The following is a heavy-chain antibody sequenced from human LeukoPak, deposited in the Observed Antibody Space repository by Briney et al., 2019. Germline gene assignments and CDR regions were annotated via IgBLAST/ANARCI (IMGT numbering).Heavy chain of an antibody. V-gene: IGHV1-69*06. CDR3: ATCGYSYCGY. D-gene: IGHD5-18*01. CDR1: GGTFSSYA. Sequence: WASVTVSCKASGGTFSSYAISWVRQAPGQGLEWMGGIIPIFGTANYAQKFQGRVTITADKSTSTAYMELSSLRSEDTAVYYCATCGYSYCGYWGQGTLVTVSS. J-gene: IGHJ4*02. CDR2: IIPIFGTA.